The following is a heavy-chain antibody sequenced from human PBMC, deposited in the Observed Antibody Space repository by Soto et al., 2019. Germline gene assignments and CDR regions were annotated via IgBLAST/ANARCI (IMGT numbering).Heavy chain of an antibody. CDR2: IRSKPHNYAT. CDR1: GFPFNGSA. CDR3: AGDFYYNMDV. Sequence: EVQLVESGGGLVHPGGSLKLSCAASGFPFNGSAMHWVRQASGKGLEWVGRIRSKPHNYATAYAASLKGRFTISRDDSKNTAYLQMNSLKTEDTAVYYCAGDFYYNMDVWGQGTTVTVSS. V-gene: IGHV3-73*02. J-gene: IGHJ6*02.